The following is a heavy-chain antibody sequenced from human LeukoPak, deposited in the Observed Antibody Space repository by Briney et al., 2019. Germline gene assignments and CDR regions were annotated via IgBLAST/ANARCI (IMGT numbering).Heavy chain of an antibody. D-gene: IGHD3-10*01. J-gene: IGHJ4*02. CDR2: IYTGGNT. Sequence: SETLSLTCTVSGGSINSYYWSYIRQPAGKVLDWIGRIYTGGNTNYNPSLKSRVTMSVDTSRNQFSLKLSSVTAADTAVYYCAREAGGGWDYFDYWGQGTLVTVSS. V-gene: IGHV4-4*07. CDR1: GGSINSYY. CDR3: AREAGGGWDYFDY.